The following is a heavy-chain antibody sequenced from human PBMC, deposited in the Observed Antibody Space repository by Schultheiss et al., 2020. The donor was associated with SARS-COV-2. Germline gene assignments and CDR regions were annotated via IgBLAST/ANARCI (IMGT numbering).Heavy chain of an antibody. CDR1: GGSMSTGSSY. CDR3: AISDDS. J-gene: IGHJ4*02. CDR2: MFSSGIT. Sequence: SETLSLTCIASGGSMSTGSSYWGWIRQPPGKGLEWIGSMFSSGITYYNPSLKSRVTISVDTSKNQFSLNLNSVDAADTAVYYCAISDDSWGQGTLVTVSS. V-gene: IGHV4-39*01.